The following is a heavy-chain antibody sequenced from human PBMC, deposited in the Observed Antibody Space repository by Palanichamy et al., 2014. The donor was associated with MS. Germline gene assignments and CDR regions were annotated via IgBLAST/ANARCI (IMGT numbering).Heavy chain of an antibody. Sequence: QVQLVESGGGVAQPGRSLRLSCVASGFTFSTFGMHWVRQAPGKGLEWVAVIWPDGSNEDYADSVKGRFTISRDKSTYTLYLQIDSLRADDTALYYCARDGLDYWGQGTLVTVSS. V-gene: IGHV3-33*01. J-gene: IGHJ4*02. CDR1: GFTFSTFG. CDR2: IWPDGSNE. CDR3: ARDGLDY. D-gene: IGHD3/OR15-3a*01.